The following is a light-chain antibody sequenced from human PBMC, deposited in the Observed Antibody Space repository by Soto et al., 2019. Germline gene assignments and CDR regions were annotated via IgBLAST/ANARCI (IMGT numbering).Light chain of an antibody. CDR3: SSYTSSSTLAV. V-gene: IGLV2-14*01. CDR1: SSDVGGYNY. Sequence: QSVLTQPASVSGSPGQSITISCTGTSSDVGGYNYVSWYQQHPGKAPKLMIYDVSNRPSGVSNRFSGSKSGNTASLTISGLHADDEADYYCSSYTSSSTLAVFGGGTQLTVL. CDR2: DVS. J-gene: IGLJ7*01.